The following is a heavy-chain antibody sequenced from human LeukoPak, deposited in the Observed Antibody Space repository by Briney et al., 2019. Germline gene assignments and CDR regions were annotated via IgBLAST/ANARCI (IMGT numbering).Heavy chain of an antibody. CDR3: ARVGYTSYYYYGMDV. CDR1: GFTFSSYA. CDR2: ISSNGGST. V-gene: IGHV3-64*01. D-gene: IGHD6-13*01. Sequence: PGGSLRLSCAASGFTFSSYAMHWVRQAPGKGLEYVSAISSNGGSTYYANSVKSRFTISRDNSKNTLYLQMGSLRAEDMAVYYCARVGYTSYYYYGMDVWGQGTTVTVSS. J-gene: IGHJ6*02.